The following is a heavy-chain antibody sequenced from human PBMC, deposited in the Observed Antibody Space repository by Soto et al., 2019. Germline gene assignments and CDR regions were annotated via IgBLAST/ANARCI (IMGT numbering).Heavy chain of an antibody. V-gene: IGHV1-18*01. CDR1: GYTFTTYD. CDR3: ARHPYHVLTLNSPNLYGMDF. Sequence: QVQLVQSGAEVKKPGASVKVSCKASGYTFTTYDISWVRQAPGQGLEWMGRISTYNGNTNYPQSLQGRLTMTTDTSTPTPYMELSRLRSDDTPVYYCARHPYHVLTLNSPNLYGMDFSAQGTTVTLSS. J-gene: IGHJ6*02. CDR2: ISTYNGNT. D-gene: IGHD2-8*01.